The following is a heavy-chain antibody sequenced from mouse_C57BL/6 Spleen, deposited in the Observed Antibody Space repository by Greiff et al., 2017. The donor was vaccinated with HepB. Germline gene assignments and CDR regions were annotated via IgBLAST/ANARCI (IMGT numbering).Heavy chain of an antibody. Sequence: EVKLMESGPGLAKPSQTLSLTCSVPGYSITSDYWNWIRKFPGNKLEYMGYISYSGSTYYNPSLKSRISITRDTSKNQYYLQLNSVTTEDTATYYCARKADYYGSRDWYFDVWGTGTTVTVSS. D-gene: IGHD1-1*01. CDR3: ARKADYYGSRDWYFDV. V-gene: IGHV3-8*01. CDR2: ISYSGST. J-gene: IGHJ1*03. CDR1: GYSITSDY.